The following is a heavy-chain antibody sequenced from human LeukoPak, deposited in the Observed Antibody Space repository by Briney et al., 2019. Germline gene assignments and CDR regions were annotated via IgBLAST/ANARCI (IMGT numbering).Heavy chain of an antibody. CDR2: ISYDGSNK. CDR3: AKGGGYSDPYCFDY. J-gene: IGHJ4*02. D-gene: IGHD4-17*01. Sequence: GGSLRLSCAASGFTFSSYGMHWVRQAPGKGLEWVAVISYDGSNKYYADSVKGRFTISRDNSKNTLYLQMNSLRAEDTAVYYCAKGGGYSDPYCFDYWGQGTLVTVSS. CDR1: GFTFSSYG. V-gene: IGHV3-30*18.